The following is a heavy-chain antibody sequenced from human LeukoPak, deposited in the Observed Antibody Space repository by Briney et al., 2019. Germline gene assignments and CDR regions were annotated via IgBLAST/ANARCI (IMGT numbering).Heavy chain of an antibody. Sequence: PGGSLRLSCAASGFTFSSYAMHWVRQAPGKGLEWVAVISYDGSNKYYADSVKGRFTVSRDNSKNTLYLQMNSLRAEDTAVYYCATLMWWGEVVTRGDAFDIWGQGTMVTVSS. J-gene: IGHJ3*02. D-gene: IGHD2-21*01. V-gene: IGHV3-30-3*01. CDR3: ATLMWWGEVVTRGDAFDI. CDR1: GFTFSSYA. CDR2: ISYDGSNK.